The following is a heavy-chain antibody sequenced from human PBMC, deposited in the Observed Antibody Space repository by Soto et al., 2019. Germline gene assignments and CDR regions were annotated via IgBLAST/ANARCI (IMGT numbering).Heavy chain of an antibody. D-gene: IGHD1-26*01. CDR3: AKDSGSYLGLDY. CDR1: GFTFDDYA. CDR2: ISWNSGSI. J-gene: IGHJ4*02. V-gene: IGHV3-9*01. Sequence: EVQLVESGGGLVQPGRSLRLSCAASGFTFDDYAMHWVRQAPGKGLEWVSGISWNSGSIGYADSVKGRFTISRDNAKNPLYLQMNSLRAEDTALYYCAKDSGSYLGLDYWGQGTLVTVSS.